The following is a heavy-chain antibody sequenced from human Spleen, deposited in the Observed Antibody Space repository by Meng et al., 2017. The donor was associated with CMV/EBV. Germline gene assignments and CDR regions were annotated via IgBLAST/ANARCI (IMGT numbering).Heavy chain of an antibody. CDR1: GFTFSSYA. Sequence: GESLKISCAASGFTFSSYAMSWVRQAPGKGLEWVSAISGSGGSTYYADSVKGRFTVSRDNSKNTLFLQMNSLSAEDTAVYYCARQTEKLGYCTVSTCYTYYAMDVWGQGTTVTVSS. V-gene: IGHV3-23*01. CDR3: ARQTEKLGYCTVSTCYTYYAMDV. D-gene: IGHD2-8*02. J-gene: IGHJ6*02. CDR2: ISGSGGST.